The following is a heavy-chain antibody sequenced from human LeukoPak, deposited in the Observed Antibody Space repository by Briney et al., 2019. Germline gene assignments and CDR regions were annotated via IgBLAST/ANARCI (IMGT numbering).Heavy chain of an antibody. V-gene: IGHV1-46*01. D-gene: IGHD6-13*01. CDR3: ARAGSSSTNNWIDP. Sequence: GASVKVSCKASGYTFTGYYMHWVRQAPGQGLEWMGIINPSGGRTSYAQNFQGRLTMTRDMSTSTVYMELSSLRSEDTAIYYCARAGSSSTNNWIDPWGQGTLVTVSS. CDR1: GYTFTGYY. J-gene: IGHJ5*02. CDR2: INPSGGRT.